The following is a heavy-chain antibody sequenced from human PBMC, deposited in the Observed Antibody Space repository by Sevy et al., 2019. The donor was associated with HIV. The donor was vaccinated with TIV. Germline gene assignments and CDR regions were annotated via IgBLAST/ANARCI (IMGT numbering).Heavy chain of an antibody. Sequence: GGSLRLSCAASGFSFSNAWMNWFRQAPGKGLQWVGRIRGKSDAGTTDYSSPVKGRFTISRDDLQDTLHLQRNSLKTEAAAVYYCATDLIETGLVDSWGQGPVGTVSS. D-gene: IGHD2-8*01. CDR2: IRGKSDAGTT. CDR3: ATDLIETGLVDS. CDR1: GFSFSNAW. V-gene: IGHV3-15*07. J-gene: IGHJ5*02.